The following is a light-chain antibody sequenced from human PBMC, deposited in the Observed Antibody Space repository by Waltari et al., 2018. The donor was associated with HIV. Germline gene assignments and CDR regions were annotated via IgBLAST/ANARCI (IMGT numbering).Light chain of an antibody. V-gene: IGKV3-20*01. CDR1: QSVPRTF. CDR2: GAF. J-gene: IGKJ2*03. CDR3: LQYGSLPYS. Sequence: EIVLTPILGTLSLSPGDRATLSCRASQSVPRTFLAWYQQKRGQAPRLIIYGAFSRASGIPDRFRGGGSRADFTLTISRLEPEDFAVYYCLQYGSLPYSFGQGTKLEIK.